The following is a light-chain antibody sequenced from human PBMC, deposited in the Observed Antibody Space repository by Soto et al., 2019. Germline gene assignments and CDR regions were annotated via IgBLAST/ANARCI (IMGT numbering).Light chain of an antibody. CDR3: QQFKDYLWT. Sequence: NFLTQSPATLSLSPGERATLSCRASQSVGIYLAWYQQKPGQAPRLLIYDAFQRATGIPARFSGSGSGTDFTLTISSLEPDDFATYYCQQFKDYLWTFGQGTKV. CDR1: QSVGIY. CDR2: DAF. V-gene: IGKV3-11*01. J-gene: IGKJ1*01.